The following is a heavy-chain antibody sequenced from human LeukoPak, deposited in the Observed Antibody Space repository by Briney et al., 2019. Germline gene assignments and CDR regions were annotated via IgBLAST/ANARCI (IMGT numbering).Heavy chain of an antibody. Sequence: PGGSLRLSCAASGFTFSSYSMNWVRQAPGKGLEWVAVISHDSSNKFYTGSVRGRFSISRDNSKNTLYLQVSSLKVEDTAVYYCQTGGHHDFWSGYSDGEFDYWGQGTLVTVSS. CDR2: ISHDSSNK. CDR1: GFTFSSYS. D-gene: IGHD3-3*01. J-gene: IGHJ4*02. CDR3: QTGGHHDFWSGYSDGEFDY. V-gene: IGHV3-30*03.